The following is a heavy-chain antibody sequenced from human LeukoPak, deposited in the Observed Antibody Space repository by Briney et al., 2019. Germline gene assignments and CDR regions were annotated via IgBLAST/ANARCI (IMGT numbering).Heavy chain of an antibody. D-gene: IGHD3-10*01. CDR3: ARDRGGRATMVRGVMGGYFDY. J-gene: IGHJ4*02. CDR1: GYTFTSYG. CDR2: ISAYNGNT. Sequence: ASVKVSCKASGYTFTSYGISWVRQAPGQGLEWMGWISAYNGNTNYAQKLQGRVTMTTDTSTSTAYMELRSLRSDDTAVYYCARDRGGRATMVRGVMGGYFDYWGQGTLVTVSS. V-gene: IGHV1-18*01.